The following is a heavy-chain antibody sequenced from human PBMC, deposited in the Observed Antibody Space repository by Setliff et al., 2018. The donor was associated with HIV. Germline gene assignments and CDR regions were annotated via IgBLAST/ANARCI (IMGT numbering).Heavy chain of an antibody. V-gene: IGHV3-49*04. Sequence: GGSLRLSCTASGFTFGDYAMSWVRQAPGKGLEWVGFIRSKAYGGTTEYAASVKDRFTVSRDDSKSIAYLQINSLKTEDTAVYYCTRDKVSPVAFGYWGQGTLVTVSS. J-gene: IGHJ4*02. CDR3: TRDKVSPVAFGY. CDR1: GFTFGDYA. CDR2: IRSKAYGGTT. D-gene: IGHD3-10*01.